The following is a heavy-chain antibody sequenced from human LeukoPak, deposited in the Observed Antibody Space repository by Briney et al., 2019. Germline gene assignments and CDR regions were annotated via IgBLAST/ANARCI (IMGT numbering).Heavy chain of an antibody. D-gene: IGHD5-12*01. CDR3: ARVGGAEGDQEDNGYSGYG. CDR1: GGTFSSYA. V-gene: IGHV1-69*06. J-gene: IGHJ4*02. CDR2: IIPIFGTA. Sequence: ASVKVSCKASGGTFSSYATSWVRQATGQGLEWMGRIIPIFGTANYAQKFQGRVTITADKSTSTAYMELSSLRSEDTAVYYCARVGGAEGDQEDNGYSGYGWGQGTLVTVSS.